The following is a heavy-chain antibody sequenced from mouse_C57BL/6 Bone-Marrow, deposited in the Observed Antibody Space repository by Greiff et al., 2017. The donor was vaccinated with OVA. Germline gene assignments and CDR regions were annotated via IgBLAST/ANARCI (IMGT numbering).Heavy chain of an antibody. Sequence: VQLQQSGPGLVQPSQSLSITCTVSGFSLTSYCVHWVRQPPGKGLEWLGVIWSGGSTDYNAAFISRLSISKDNSKSQVFFKMNSLQADDTAIYYCAKNPGFAYWGQGTLVTVSA. J-gene: IGHJ3*01. CDR1: GFSLTSYC. V-gene: IGHV2-4*01. CDR2: IWSGGST. CDR3: AKNPGFAY.